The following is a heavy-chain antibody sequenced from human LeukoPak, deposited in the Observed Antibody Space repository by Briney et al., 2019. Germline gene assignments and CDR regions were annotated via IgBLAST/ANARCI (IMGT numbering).Heavy chain of an antibody. J-gene: IGHJ4*02. CDR3: AREGIAVAGNLDS. D-gene: IGHD6-19*01. Sequence: ASVKVSCKASGGTFSSYAISWVRQAPGQGLEWMGGIIPVFGTTNYAQKFQGRVTITADESTSTAYMELSSLTSDDTAVYYCAREGIAVAGNLDSWGQGTLVTVSP. V-gene: IGHV1-69*13. CDR1: GGTFSSYA. CDR2: IIPVFGTT.